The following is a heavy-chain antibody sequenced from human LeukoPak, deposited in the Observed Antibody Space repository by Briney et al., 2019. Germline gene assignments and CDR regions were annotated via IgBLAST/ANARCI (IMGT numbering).Heavy chain of an antibody. CDR1: GYTFTDYF. CDR2: INPNTGGT. Sequence: ASVKVSCKASGYTFTDYFIQWVRQAPGQGPEWMGRINPNTGGTNYAQKFQGRVTFTIDTSTNTACMELSRLRPDDTAVYYCARDGFQGMILYVVCYMDVWGKGTTVTVSS. J-gene: IGHJ6*03. V-gene: IGHV1-2*06. CDR3: ARDGFQGMILYVVCYMDV. D-gene: IGHD2-21*01.